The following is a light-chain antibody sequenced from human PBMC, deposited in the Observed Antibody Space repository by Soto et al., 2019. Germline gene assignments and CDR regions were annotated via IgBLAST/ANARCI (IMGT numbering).Light chain of an antibody. CDR3: HQRSSWPVLT. CDR2: DAS. J-gene: IGKJ4*01. Sequence: EIVLTQSPATLSLSPGERATLSCRASQSVSNYLAWFQQKPGQAPKLLIYDASTRATGIPARFSVSGCGTDFTLTISILEPEDVAVYYCHQRSSWPVLTFGGGTKVEI. CDR1: QSVSNY. V-gene: IGKV3-11*01.